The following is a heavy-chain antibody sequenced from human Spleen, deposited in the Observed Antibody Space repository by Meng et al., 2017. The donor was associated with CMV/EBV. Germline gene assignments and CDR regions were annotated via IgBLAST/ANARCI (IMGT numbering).Heavy chain of an antibody. V-gene: IGHV3-23*03. CDR3: ARVEQQWLVPDY. D-gene: IGHD6-19*01. J-gene: IGHJ4*02. CDR2: IYSGGSST. CDR1: GFTFSSYA. Sequence: GESLKISCAASGFTFSSYAMSWVRQAPGKGLEWVSVIYSGGSSTYYADSVKGRFTISRDNARDPLYLQMNSLRAEDTAVYYCARVEQQWLVPDYWGQGTLVTVSS.